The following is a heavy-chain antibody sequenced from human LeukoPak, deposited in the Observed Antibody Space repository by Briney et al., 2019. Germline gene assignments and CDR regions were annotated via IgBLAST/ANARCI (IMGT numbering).Heavy chain of an antibody. Sequence: GGSLRLSCAASGFTVSSNYMSWVRQAPGKGLEWVSVIYSGGSTYYADSVKGRFTISGDNSKNTLYLQMNSLRAEDTAVYYCARLAWWELQVVSAFDIWGQGTMVTVSS. CDR1: GFTVSSNY. CDR3: ARLAWWELQVVSAFDI. CDR2: IYSGGST. D-gene: IGHD1-26*01. J-gene: IGHJ3*02. V-gene: IGHV3-53*01.